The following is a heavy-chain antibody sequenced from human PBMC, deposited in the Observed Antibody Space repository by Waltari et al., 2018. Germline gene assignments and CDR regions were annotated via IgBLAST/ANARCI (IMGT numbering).Heavy chain of an antibody. D-gene: IGHD3-22*01. V-gene: IGHV4-38-2*01. CDR3: ARGSITMIVVVFDY. J-gene: IGHJ4*02. Sequence: QVQLQESGPGLVKPSETLSLTCAVSGYSISRGYYWGWIRRPPGKGLEWIGSIYHSGSTYYNPSLKSRVTISVDTSKNQFSLKLSSVTAADTAVYYCARGSITMIVVVFDYWGQGTLVTVSS. CDR1: GYSISRGYY. CDR2: IYHSGST.